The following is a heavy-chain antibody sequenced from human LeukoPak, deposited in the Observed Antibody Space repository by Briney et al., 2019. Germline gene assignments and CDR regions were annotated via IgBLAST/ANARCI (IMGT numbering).Heavy chain of an antibody. CDR2: IIPSFGTA. J-gene: IGHJ3*02. Sequence: GVIIPSFGTANYAQKFQGRVTMTTDTSTGTAYMELRSLRSDDTAVYYCARESSFLANAFDIWGQGTMGTVSS. V-gene: IGHV1-69*05. CDR3: ARESSFLANAFDI. D-gene: IGHD3-3*01.